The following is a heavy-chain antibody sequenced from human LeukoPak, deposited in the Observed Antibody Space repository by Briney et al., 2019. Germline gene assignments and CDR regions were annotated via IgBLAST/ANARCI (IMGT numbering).Heavy chain of an antibody. D-gene: IGHD2-15*01. J-gene: IGHJ4*02. Sequence: PGGSLRLSCAASGFTFSSYWMHWVRQAPGKGLVWVSRINSDGSSRTYADSVKGRFTISRDNAKNTLSLQMNSLRTEDTAVYHCAREVCIGGSCSVFDYWGQGTLVTVSS. CDR1: GFTFSSYW. V-gene: IGHV3-74*01. CDR2: INSDGSSR. CDR3: AREVCIGGSCSVFDY.